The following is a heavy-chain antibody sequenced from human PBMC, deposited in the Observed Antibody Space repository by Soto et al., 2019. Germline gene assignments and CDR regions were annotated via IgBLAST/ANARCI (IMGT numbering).Heavy chain of an antibody. CDR3: ARVCGGDCHYGMDV. V-gene: IGHV4-31*03. CDR1: GGSISSGGYY. Sequence: QVQLQESGPGLVKPSQTLSLTCTVSGGSISSGGYYWSWIRQDPGKGLEWIGYIYYSGRTNYNASLQDRVTISVDTSKNQFALTRSSVTAADTAVYYCARVCGGDCHYGMDVWGQGTTVTVSS. CDR2: IYYSGRT. J-gene: IGHJ6*02. D-gene: IGHD2-21*02.